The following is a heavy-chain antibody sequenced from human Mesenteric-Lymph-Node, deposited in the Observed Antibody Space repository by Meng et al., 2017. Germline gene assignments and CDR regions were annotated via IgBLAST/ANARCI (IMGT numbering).Heavy chain of an antibody. CDR3: ARDPAYYYDSSGYLI. D-gene: IGHD3-22*01. CDR1: GGSISSSSYY. Sequence: SETLSLTCTVSGGSISSSSYYWGWIRQPPGKGLEWIGSIYYSGSTYYNPSLKSRVTISVDTSKNQFSLKLSSVTAADTAVYYCARDPAYYYDSSGYLIWGQGTLVTVSS. V-gene: IGHV4-39*07. J-gene: IGHJ4*02. CDR2: IYYSGST.